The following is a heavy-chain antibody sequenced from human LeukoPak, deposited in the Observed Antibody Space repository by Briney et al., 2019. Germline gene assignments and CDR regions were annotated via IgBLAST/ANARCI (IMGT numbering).Heavy chain of an antibody. J-gene: IGHJ4*02. CDR1: GGSFSGYY. CDR3: ARRLAILGVVRDGYFDY. Sequence: SSETLSLTCAVYGGSFSGYYWSWIRQPPGKGLEWIGEINHSGSTNYNPSLKSRVTISVDTSKNQFSLKLSSVTAADTAVYYCARRLAILGVVRDGYFDYWGQGILVTVSS. CDR2: INHSGST. D-gene: IGHD3-3*01. V-gene: IGHV4-34*01.